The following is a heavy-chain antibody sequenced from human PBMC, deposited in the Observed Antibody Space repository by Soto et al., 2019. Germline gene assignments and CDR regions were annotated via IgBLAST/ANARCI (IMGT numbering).Heavy chain of an antibody. V-gene: IGHV3-49*03. CDR1: GFIFGDYD. CDR2: IRSKTYGGTT. Sequence: AGGSLRLSCTASGFIFGDYDMSWFRQAPGKGLEWVGFIRSKTYGGTTQYAASVRGRFTISRDDSKSIAYLQMNSLKTEDTAMYYCARDRSFIPYWGQGTLVTVSS. J-gene: IGHJ4*02. CDR3: ARDRSFIPY. D-gene: IGHD6-13*01.